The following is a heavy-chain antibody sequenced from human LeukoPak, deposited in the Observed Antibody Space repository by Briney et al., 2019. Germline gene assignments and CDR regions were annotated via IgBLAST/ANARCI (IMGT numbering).Heavy chain of an antibody. CDR1: GGSISSYY. J-gene: IGHJ4*02. CDR3: ARGNYCGFDY. Sequence: SETLSLTCTVSGGSISSYYWSWIRQPPGKGLEWIGYIYYSGSTNYNPSLKSRVTISVDTSKNQFSLKLSSVTAADTAVYYCARGNYCGFDYWGQGTLVTVSS. V-gene: IGHV4-59*01. CDR2: IYYSGST. D-gene: IGHD1-7*01.